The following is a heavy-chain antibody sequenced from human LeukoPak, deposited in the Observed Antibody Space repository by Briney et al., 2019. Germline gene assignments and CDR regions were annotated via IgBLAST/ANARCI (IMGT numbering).Heavy chain of an antibody. J-gene: IGHJ6*02. V-gene: IGHV4-59*01. CDR1: GGSISSYY. Sequence: SETLSLTCTVSGGSISSYYWSWIRQPPGKGLEWIGYIYYSGSTNYNPSLKSRVTISVDTSKNQFSLKLSSVTAADTAVYYCARDASGSPPLYYYGMDVWGQGTTVTVSS. CDR3: ARDASGSPPLYYYGMDV. D-gene: IGHD3-10*01. CDR2: IYYSGST.